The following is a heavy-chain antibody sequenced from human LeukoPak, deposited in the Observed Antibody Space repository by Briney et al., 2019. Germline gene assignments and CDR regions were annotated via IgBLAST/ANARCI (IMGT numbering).Heavy chain of an antibody. J-gene: IGHJ4*02. V-gene: IGHV1-18*03. CDR1: GYTFTNYG. Sequence: ATVKVSCKADGYTFTNYGISWVRQAPGQGLEWMGWISVYNGNTNYAQKFQGRVTMTTDTSTSTAYMELRSLRSDDMAMYYCARGGYYHWGRYPPYYFDYWGQGTLATVSS. D-gene: IGHD3-16*02. CDR3: ARGGYYHWGRYPPYYFDY. CDR2: ISVYNGNT.